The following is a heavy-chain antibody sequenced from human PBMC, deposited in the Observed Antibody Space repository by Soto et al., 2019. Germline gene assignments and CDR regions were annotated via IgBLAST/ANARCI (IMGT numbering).Heavy chain of an antibody. CDR3: ACHGDSYGYRFGC. V-gene: IGHV1-69*12. J-gene: IGHJ4*01. CDR1: GGTFSSYA. D-gene: IGHD5-18*01. CDR2: LIHISGTA. Sequence: QVQLVQSGAEVKKPGSSVKVSCKASGGTFSSYAISWVRQAPGRGLEWMGGLIHISGTADYAQKFQGRVTITVDESTSKAYMELYSLRYEDKAVYYCACHGDSYGYRFGCWGHGDLVTDAS.